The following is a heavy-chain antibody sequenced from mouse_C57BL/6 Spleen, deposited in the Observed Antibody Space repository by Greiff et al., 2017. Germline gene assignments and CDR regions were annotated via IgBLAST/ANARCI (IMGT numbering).Heavy chain of an antibody. Sequence: QVQLQQPGAELVMPGASVKLSCKASGYTFTSYWMHWVKQRPGQGLEWIGEIDPSDSYTNYNQKFKGKSTLTVDKSSSTAYMQLSSLTSEDSAVYYCARSSSSLYFDYWGQGTTLTVAS. CDR2: IDPSDSYT. D-gene: IGHD1-1*01. V-gene: IGHV1-69*01. CDR1: GYTFTSYW. CDR3: ARSSSSLYFDY. J-gene: IGHJ2*01.